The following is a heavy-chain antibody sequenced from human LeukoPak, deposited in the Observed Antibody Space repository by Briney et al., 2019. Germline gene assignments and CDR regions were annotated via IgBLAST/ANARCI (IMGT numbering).Heavy chain of an antibody. D-gene: IGHD2-2*01. CDR1: GFTLSIYT. J-gene: IGHJ4*02. V-gene: IGHV3-48*01. CDR3: ARAYCSSTSCFG. CDR2: ISYSSRGR. Sequence: GGSLRLSCAASGFTLSIYTMNWVRQAPEKGLEWVSSISYSSRGRYYADSVKGRFTISRDNFKDSLYLQMDSLRAEDTAVYYCARAYCSSTSCFGWGQGALVTVSS.